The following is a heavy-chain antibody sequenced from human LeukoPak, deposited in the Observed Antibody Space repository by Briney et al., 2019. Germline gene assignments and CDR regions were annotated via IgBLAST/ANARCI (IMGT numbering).Heavy chain of an antibody. CDR1: GFTFNNAW. CDR2: IKSKGDGGTI. V-gene: IGHV3-15*01. Sequence: GGSLRLSCAASGFTFNNAWMSWVRQAPGKGLEWVGRIKSKGDGGTIHYAAPVKGRFTISRDDSKNTLYLQMNSLKTEDTAVYYCTTRGDYVDYWGQGTLVTVSS. J-gene: IGHJ4*02. CDR3: TTRGDYVDY. D-gene: IGHD3-10*01.